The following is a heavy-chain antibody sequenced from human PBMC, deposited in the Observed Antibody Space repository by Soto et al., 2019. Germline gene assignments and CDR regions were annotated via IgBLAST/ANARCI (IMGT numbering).Heavy chain of an antibody. D-gene: IGHD3-10*01. J-gene: IGHJ3*02. CDR3: ATPTPSPQLLWGAFDI. CDR1: GFTFSIYA. CDR2: ISGSGGST. V-gene: IGHV3-23*01. Sequence: PAGSLRLSCAASGFTFSIYAMSWVRQAPGKGLEWVSAISGSGGSTYYADSVKGRFTISRDNSKNTLYLQMNSLRAEDTAVYYCATPTPSPQLLWGAFDIWGQGTMVTVSS.